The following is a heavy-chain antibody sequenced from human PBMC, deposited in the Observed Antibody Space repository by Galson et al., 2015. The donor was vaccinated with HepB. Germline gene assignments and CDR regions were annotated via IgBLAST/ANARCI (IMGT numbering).Heavy chain of an antibody. CDR2: IGISGSNT. D-gene: IGHD3-3*01. V-gene: IGHV3-23*05. CDR3: AKGLDYDFWNFDS. J-gene: IGHJ4*02. CDR1: GFTFSNAV. Sequence: SLRLSCAASGFTFSNAVMSWVRQAPGKGLEWVSAIGISGSNTYYADSVKGRFTISRDDSKSTLYLQMNSLRGADTAVYYCAKGLDYDFWNFDSWGQGSQVAVSS.